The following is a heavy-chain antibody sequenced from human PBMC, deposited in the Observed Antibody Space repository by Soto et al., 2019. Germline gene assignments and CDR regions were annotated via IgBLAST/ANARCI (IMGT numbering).Heavy chain of an antibody. CDR3: AKRAQIYDPAYYFDF. V-gene: IGHV3-23*01. Sequence: GGSLRLSCAASGFTFSDYAMSWVRQGPGKGLEWVSTISGSGGRTFYADSVKGRFTISRDNSKNTLSLQMNSLRAEDTAVYYCAKRAQIYDPAYYFDFWGQGTPVTVSS. D-gene: IGHD5-12*01. CDR2: ISGSGGRT. CDR1: GFTFSDYA. J-gene: IGHJ4*02.